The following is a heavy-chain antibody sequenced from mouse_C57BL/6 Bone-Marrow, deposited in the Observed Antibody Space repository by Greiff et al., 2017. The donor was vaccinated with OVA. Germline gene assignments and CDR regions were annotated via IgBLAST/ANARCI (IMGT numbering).Heavy chain of an antibody. CDR2: ISDGGSYT. Sequence: EVKLMESGGGLVKPGGSLKLSCAASGFTFSSYAMSWVRQTPETRLEWVATISDGGSYTYYPDNVKGRFTISRDNAKNNLYLQMSHLKSEDTAMYYCARVLYYAMDYWGQGTSVTVSS. CDR1: GFTFSSYA. V-gene: IGHV5-4*03. CDR3: ARVLYYAMDY. J-gene: IGHJ4*01.